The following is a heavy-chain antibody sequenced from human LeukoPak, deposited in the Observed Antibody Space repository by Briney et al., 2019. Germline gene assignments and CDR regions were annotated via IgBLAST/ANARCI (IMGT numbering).Heavy chain of an antibody. V-gene: IGHV1-46*01. CDR3: ARDWAHGSFDL. CDR1: GHPFTAFS. CDR2: INPGIFTT. Sequence: ASVKVSCKALGHPFTAFSLHWVRQAPGQGPEWMAIINPGIFTTTYAQKLQDRITVTSDTSTATVYMELRSLRLEDTAVYFCARDWAHGSFDLWGQGTLVTVSS. D-gene: IGHD3-16*01. J-gene: IGHJ4*02.